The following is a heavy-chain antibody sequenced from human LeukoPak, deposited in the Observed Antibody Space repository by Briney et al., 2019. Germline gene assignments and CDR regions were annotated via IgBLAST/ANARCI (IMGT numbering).Heavy chain of an antibody. D-gene: IGHD3-22*01. CDR1: GFTFGDYA. CDR3: TRVDYYDRKRGFDP. CDR2: IRSKAYGGKT. J-gene: IGHJ5*02. Sequence: GGSLRLSCTASGFTFGDYAMSWVRQAPGKGLEWVGFIRSKAYGGKTEYAASVKDRFTISRDDSKSIAYLQMNSLKTEDTAVYYCTRVDYYDRKRGFDPWGQGTLVTVSS. V-gene: IGHV3-49*04.